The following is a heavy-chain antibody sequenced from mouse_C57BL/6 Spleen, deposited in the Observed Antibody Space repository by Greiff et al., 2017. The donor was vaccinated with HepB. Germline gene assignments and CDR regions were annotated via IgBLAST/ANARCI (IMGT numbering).Heavy chain of an antibody. CDR1: GYAFTNYL. CDR3: ARSGTTVVASYYFDY. CDR2: INPGSGGT. Sequence: QVQLQQSGAELVRPGTSVKVSCKASGYAFTNYLIERVKQRPGQGLEWIGVINPGSGGTNYNEKFKGKATLTADKSSSTAYMQLSSLTSEDSAVYFCARSGTTVVASYYFDYWGQGTTLTVSS. D-gene: IGHD1-1*01. J-gene: IGHJ2*01. V-gene: IGHV1-54*01.